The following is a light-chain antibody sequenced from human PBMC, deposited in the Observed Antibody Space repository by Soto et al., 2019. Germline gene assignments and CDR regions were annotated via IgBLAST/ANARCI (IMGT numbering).Light chain of an antibody. J-gene: IGKJ4*01. Sequence: DIQMTQSPSSVSASVGDRVTITCRASQGIRSCLDWYQQKPGKAPKLLISSASTLQSGVPSRFSGSGSWTDFTITIIGLQQEDVATYYCQQSYTCPATFGGGTKVEIK. CDR3: QQSYTCPAT. CDR1: QGIRSC. V-gene: IGKV1D-12*01. CDR2: SAS.